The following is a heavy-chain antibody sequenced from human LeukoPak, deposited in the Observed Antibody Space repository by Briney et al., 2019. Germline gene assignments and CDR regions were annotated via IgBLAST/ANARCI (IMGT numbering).Heavy chain of an antibody. D-gene: IGHD7-27*01. Sequence: GGSLRLSCAASGFTFDDYAMHWVRQAPGKGLEWVSAISGSDGSTYYADSVKGRFTISRDNSKNTLYLQMNSLRAEDTAVYYCATRRTGDPDYWGQGTLVTVSS. J-gene: IGHJ4*02. V-gene: IGHV3-23*01. CDR3: ATRRTGDPDY. CDR1: GFTFDDYA. CDR2: ISGSDGST.